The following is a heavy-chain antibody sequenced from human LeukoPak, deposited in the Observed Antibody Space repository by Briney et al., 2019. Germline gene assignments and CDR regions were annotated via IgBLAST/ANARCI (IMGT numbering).Heavy chain of an antibody. J-gene: IGHJ4*02. CDR3: ARYSESYHAIDY. Sequence: GGSLRLSCAASGFTFSSYEMNWVRQAPGKGLEWVSYISSSGNTIYYADSVKGRFTISRDNAENTLYLQMNSLRAEDTALYYCARYSESYHAIDYWGQGTLVTVSS. V-gene: IGHV3-48*03. CDR1: GFTFSSYE. D-gene: IGHD1-26*01. CDR2: ISSSGNTI.